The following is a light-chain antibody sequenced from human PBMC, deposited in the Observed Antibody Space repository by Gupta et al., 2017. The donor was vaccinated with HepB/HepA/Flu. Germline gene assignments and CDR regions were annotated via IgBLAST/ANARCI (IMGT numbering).Light chain of an antibody. CDR3: QQENSPPWT. CDR2: KAS. V-gene: IGKV1-5*03. CDR1: QSISSW. J-gene: IGKJ1*01. Sequence: DIQMTQSPSTLSASVGDRVTITCRASQSISSWLAWYQQKPGKAPKLLIYKASSLESGVPSRFSGSGSGTXFTLTIXSRQPDDFATYYCQQENSPPWTFGXGTKVEIK.